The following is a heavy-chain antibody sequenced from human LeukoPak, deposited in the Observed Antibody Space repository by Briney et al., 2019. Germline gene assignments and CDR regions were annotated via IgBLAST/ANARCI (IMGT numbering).Heavy chain of an antibody. CDR2: ISSGGSTI. D-gene: IGHD6-13*01. J-gene: IGHJ4*02. V-gene: IGHV3-11*01. Sequence: GGSLRLSCAVSGFTFSDYYMSWIRQAPGKGLEWVSYISSGGSTISHADSVKGQFTISRDNAENSLYLQMNSLRAEDTAVYYCAGRAAAGRCFDYWGQGTLVTVSS. CDR1: GFTFSDYY. CDR3: AGRAAAGRCFDY.